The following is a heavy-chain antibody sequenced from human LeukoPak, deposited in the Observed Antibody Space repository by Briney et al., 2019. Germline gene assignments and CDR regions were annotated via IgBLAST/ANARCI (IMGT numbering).Heavy chain of an antibody. J-gene: IGHJ4*02. V-gene: IGHV3-48*03. CDR2: IGRTGSTK. CDR3: ARRYCSTTNCLFDY. CDR1: GFTFSRYW. D-gene: IGHD2-2*01. Sequence: GGSLRLSCAASGFTFSRYWMTWVRQAPWKGLVWVSYIGRTGSTKFYADSLEGRFTISRDNAKNSLYLQMNSLRAEDTAVYYCARRYCSTTNCLFDYWGQGTLVTVSS.